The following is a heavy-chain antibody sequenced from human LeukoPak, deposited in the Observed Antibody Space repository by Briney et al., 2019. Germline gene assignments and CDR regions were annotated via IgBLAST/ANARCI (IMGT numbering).Heavy chain of an antibody. J-gene: IGHJ4*02. CDR1: GFTFSSYA. D-gene: IGHD3-10*01. Sequence: PGGPLRLSCAASGFTFSSYAMSWVRQAPGKGLEWVSAISGSGGSTYYADSVKGRFTISRDNSKNTLYLQMNSLRAEDTAVYYCAKDATPYGSGRHYFDYWGQGTLVTVSS. CDR3: AKDATPYGSGRHYFDY. CDR2: ISGSGGST. V-gene: IGHV3-23*01.